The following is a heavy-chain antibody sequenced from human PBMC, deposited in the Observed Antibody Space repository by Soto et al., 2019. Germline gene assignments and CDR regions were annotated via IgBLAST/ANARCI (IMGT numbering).Heavy chain of an antibody. CDR1: GGSISSGDYY. J-gene: IGHJ3*02. CDR2: IYYSGST. Sequence: TSETLSLTCTVSGGSISSGDYYWSWIRQPPGKGLEWIGYIYYSGSTYYNPSLKSRVTISVDTSKNQFSLKLSSVTAADTAVYYCARDRSGHEEQAEYYYDSSGYWDSDAFDIWGQGAMVTVSS. V-gene: IGHV4-30-4*01. CDR3: ARDRSGHEEQAEYYYDSSGYWDSDAFDI. D-gene: IGHD3-22*01.